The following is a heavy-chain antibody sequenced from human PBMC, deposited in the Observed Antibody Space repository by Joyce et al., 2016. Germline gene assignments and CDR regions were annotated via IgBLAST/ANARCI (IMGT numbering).Heavy chain of an antibody. CDR1: GFSFNNYD. CDR3: ARESPYFWSVQYNYNGMDV. J-gene: IGHJ6*02. V-gene: IGHV3-30-3*01. CDR2: ISYDGSNK. D-gene: IGHD3-3*01. Sequence: QVPLVESGGGVVQPGRSLRLSCADSGFSFNNYDWPWVRQAPGKGMECVAVISYDGSNKFYSDSVKGRYTISRDNFNNTLFLQMNSLRVEDTAVYYCARESPYFWSVQYNYNGMDVWGQGTTVTVSS.